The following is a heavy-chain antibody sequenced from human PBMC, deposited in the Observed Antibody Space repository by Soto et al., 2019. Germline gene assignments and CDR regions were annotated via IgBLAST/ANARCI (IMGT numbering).Heavy chain of an antibody. J-gene: IGHJ5*02. D-gene: IGHD2-2*01. CDR2: ISGSGGST. Sequence: GGSLRLSCAASGFTFSSYAMSWVRQAPGKGLEWVSAISGSGGSTYYADSVKGRFTISRDNSKNTLYLQMNSLRAEDTAVYYCAKGADIVVVPAAPDRGKEEMAPNQGFDPWGQGTLVTVSS. V-gene: IGHV3-23*01. CDR3: AKGADIVVVPAAPDRGKEEMAPNQGFDP. CDR1: GFTFSSYA.